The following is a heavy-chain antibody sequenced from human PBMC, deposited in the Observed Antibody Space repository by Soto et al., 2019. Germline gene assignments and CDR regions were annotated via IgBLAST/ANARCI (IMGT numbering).Heavy chain of an antibody. CDR3: RVTGVSEVDS. CDR2: IYPDSGGT. D-gene: IGHD2-8*01. CDR1: GYTFSGFY. J-gene: IGHJ5*01. Sequence: SVKVSCKTSGYTFSGFYINWGRQAPGQGLESMGWIYPDSGGTDYAQKFQGRVTMTRDTSISTAYMELSRLRSDDTAVYYCRVTGVSEVDSWGQGTLVTVSS. V-gene: IGHV1-2*02.